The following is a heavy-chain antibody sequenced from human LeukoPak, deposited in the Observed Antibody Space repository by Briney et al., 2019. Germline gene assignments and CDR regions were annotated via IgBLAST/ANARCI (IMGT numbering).Heavy chain of an antibody. CDR3: ARDPYYDRPLGFDY. V-gene: IGHV3-23*01. Sequence: GGSLRLSCAASGFAFSSYAMSWVRQAPGKGLEWVSAISGSGGSTYYADSVKGRFTISRDNSKNTLYLQMNSLRAEDTAVYYCARDPYYDRPLGFDYWGQGTLVTVSS. CDR1: GFAFSSYA. D-gene: IGHD3-9*01. J-gene: IGHJ4*02. CDR2: ISGSGGST.